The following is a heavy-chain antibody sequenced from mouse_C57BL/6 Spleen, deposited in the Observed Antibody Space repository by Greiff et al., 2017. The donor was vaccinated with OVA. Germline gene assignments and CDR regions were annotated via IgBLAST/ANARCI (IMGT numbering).Heavy chain of an antibody. V-gene: IGHV1-7*01. J-gene: IGHJ2*01. CDR1: GYTFTSYW. CDR3: ARSVTTVVATEGY. D-gene: IGHD1-1*01. Sequence: QVQLQQSGAELAKPGASVKLSCKASGYTFTSYWMHWVKQRPGQGLEWIGYINPSSGYTKYNQKFKDKATLTADKSSSTAYMQLSSLTYEDSAVYYCARSVTTVVATEGYWGQGTTLTVSS. CDR2: INPSSGYT.